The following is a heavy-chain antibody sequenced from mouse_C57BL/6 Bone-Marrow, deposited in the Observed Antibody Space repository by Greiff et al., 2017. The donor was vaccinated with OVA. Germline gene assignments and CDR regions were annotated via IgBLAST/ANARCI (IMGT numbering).Heavy chain of an antibody. Sequence: EVQLQQSGPVLVKPGASVKMSCKASGYTFTDYYMNWVKQSHGKSLEWIGVINPYNGGTSSNQKFKGKATLTVDKSSSTAYMELNSLTSEDSAVYDCASPLYYGSRPFAYWGQGTLVTVSA. CDR2: INPYNGGT. V-gene: IGHV1-19*01. CDR3: ASPLYYGSRPFAY. J-gene: IGHJ3*01. CDR1: GYTFTDYY. D-gene: IGHD1-1*01.